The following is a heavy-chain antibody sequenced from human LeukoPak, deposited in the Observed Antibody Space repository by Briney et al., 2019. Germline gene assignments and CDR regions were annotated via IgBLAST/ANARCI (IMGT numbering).Heavy chain of an antibody. CDR3: ARPTTVGNAFHI. V-gene: IGHV3-30*04. D-gene: IGHD4-23*01. Sequence: QAGGSLRLSCSASGFTLRAYTVHWVRQAPGKGLEWVAVISYDGNNRYYADSVKGRFTISRENAKNSLYLQMNSLRAEDTAVYYCARPTTVGNAFHIWGQGTMVTVSS. J-gene: IGHJ3*02. CDR2: ISYDGNNR. CDR1: GFTLRAYT.